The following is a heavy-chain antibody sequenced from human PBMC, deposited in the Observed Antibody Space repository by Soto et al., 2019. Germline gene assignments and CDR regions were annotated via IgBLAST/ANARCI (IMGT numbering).Heavy chain of an antibody. CDR2: IEHGGST. Sequence: QVQLQQWGTRLLKPSETLSLTCAVFGESFSGHYWSWIRQTPGKGLEWIGEIEHGGSTNYNPSLKSRVRMSVDTTRKQFSLRPNSVIAADTAVYYCARAPMVRGVPLDFDYWGQGTLVTVSS. CDR3: ARAPMVRGVPLDFDY. D-gene: IGHD3-10*01. V-gene: IGHV4-34*02. CDR1: GESFSGHY. J-gene: IGHJ4*02.